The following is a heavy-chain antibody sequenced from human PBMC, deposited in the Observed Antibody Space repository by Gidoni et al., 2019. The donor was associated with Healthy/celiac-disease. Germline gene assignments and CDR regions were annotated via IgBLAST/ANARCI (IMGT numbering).Heavy chain of an antibody. D-gene: IGHD3-10*01. CDR1: GFTASSNY. V-gene: IGHV3-66*02. CDR3: ARPRRSSGNAFDI. Sequence: EVQLVESGGGLVQPGGSLRLSCAASGFTASSNYMGWVRQAPGKGLEWVSVIYSGGSTYYADSVKGRFTISRDNSKNTLYLQMNSLRAEDTAVYYCARPRRSSGNAFDIWGQGTMVTVSS. CDR2: IYSGGST. J-gene: IGHJ3*02.